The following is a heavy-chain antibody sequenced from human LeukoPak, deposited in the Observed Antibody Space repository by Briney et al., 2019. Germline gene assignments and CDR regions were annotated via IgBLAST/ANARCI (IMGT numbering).Heavy chain of an antibody. J-gene: IGHJ4*02. Sequence: GGSLRLSCAASGFTFSSYAMSWVRQAPGKGLEWVSDISGSGGSTYYADSVKGRFTISRGNSKNTLYLQMNSLRAEDTAVYYCAKDQHYDILTSAIDYWGQGTLVTVSS. CDR2: ISGSGGST. CDR3: AKDQHYDILTSAIDY. CDR1: GFTFSSYA. V-gene: IGHV3-23*01. D-gene: IGHD3-9*01.